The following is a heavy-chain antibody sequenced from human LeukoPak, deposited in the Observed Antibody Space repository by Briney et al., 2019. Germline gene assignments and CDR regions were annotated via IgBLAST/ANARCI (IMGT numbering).Heavy chain of an antibody. J-gene: IGHJ6*03. CDR2: INWNGGST. Sequence: PGGSLRLSCAASGFTFDDYGMSWVRQAPGKGLEWVSGINWNGGSTGYADSVKGRFTISRDNAKNSLYLQMNSLRAEDTALYYCARDNVVRGVNPKHYYYYYYMDVWGKGTTVTVSS. CDR1: GFTFDDYG. CDR3: ARDNVVRGVNPKHYYYYYYMDV. V-gene: IGHV3-20*04. D-gene: IGHD3-10*01.